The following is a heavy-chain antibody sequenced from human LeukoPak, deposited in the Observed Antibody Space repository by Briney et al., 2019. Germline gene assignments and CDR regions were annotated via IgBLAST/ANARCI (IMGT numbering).Heavy chain of an antibody. Sequence: SETLSLTCTVSGGSVRDSSFYWGWLRQPPGKGLEWIGDIYFTGSTYYNPSLKSRVTISVDTSKNQFSLKLSSVTAADTAVYYCARALTAAVDYWGQGTLVTVSS. D-gene: IGHD6-25*01. CDR2: IYFTGST. CDR3: ARALTAAVDY. V-gene: IGHV4-39*07. CDR1: GGSVRDSSFY. J-gene: IGHJ4*02.